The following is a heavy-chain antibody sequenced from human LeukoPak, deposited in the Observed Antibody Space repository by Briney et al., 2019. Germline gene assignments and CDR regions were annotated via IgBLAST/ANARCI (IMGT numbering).Heavy chain of an antibody. V-gene: IGHV4-34*01. D-gene: IGHD4-11*01. Sequence: SETLSLTCAVYGGSFSGYYWSWIRQPPGKGLEWIGEINHSGSTNYNPSLKSRVTISVDTSKNQFSLKLSSVTAADTAVYYCAREEDYGNSGYWYFDLWGRGTLVTVSS. CDR1: GGSFSGYY. CDR2: INHSGST. J-gene: IGHJ2*01. CDR3: AREEDYGNSGYWYFDL.